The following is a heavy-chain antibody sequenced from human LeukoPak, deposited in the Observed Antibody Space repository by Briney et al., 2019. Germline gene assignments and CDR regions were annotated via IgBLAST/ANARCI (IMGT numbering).Heavy chain of an antibody. D-gene: IGHD3-10*01. CDR1: GFTFSSYA. CDR2: ISYDGSNK. V-gene: IGHV3-30-3*01. J-gene: IGHJ3*02. Sequence: GGSLRLSCAASGFTFSSYAMHWVRQAPGKGLEWVAVISYDGSNKYNADSVKGRFTISRDNSKNTLYLQMNSLRAEDTAVYYCARGGYYGSGKHILYAFDIWGQGTMVTVSS. CDR3: ARGGYYGSGKHILYAFDI.